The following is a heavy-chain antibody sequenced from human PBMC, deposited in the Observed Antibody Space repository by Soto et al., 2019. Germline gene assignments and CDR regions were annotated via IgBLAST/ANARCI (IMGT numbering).Heavy chain of an antibody. CDR3: AKIDYYHSSGYY. CDR2: VSARGAST. D-gene: IGHD3-22*01. J-gene: IGHJ4*02. CDR1: GFTFSNYA. V-gene: IGHV3-23*01. Sequence: GGSLRLSCAASGFTFSNYAMTWVRQAPGKGLEWVSAVSARGASTYYADSVKGRFTISRDNSKNTLHLQMNSLRAEDTAVYYCAKIDYYHSSGYYWGRGTLVTVSS.